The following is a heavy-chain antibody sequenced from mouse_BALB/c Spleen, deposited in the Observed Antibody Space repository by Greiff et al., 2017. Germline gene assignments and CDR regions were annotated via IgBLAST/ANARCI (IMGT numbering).Heavy chain of an antibody. D-gene: IGHD4-1*01. CDR1: GYAFTNYL. V-gene: IGHV1-54*01. Sequence: VQLQESGAELVRPGTSVKVSCKASGYAFTNYLIEWVKQRPGQGLEWIGVINPGSGGTNYNEKFKGKATLTADKSSSTAYMQLSSLTSDDSAVYFCAGSGSYYYAMDYWGQGTSVTVSS. CDR3: AGSGSYYYAMDY. CDR2: INPGSGGT. J-gene: IGHJ4*01.